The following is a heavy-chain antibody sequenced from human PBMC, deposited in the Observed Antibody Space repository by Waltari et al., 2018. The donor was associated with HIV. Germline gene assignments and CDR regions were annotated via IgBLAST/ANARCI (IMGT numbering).Heavy chain of an antibody. CDR2: ISGSSTTI. CDR1: GFTFSSYA. D-gene: IGHD3-22*01. Sequence: EAQLVEFGGSLVQPGGSLRLSCADSGFTFSSYAMNWVRQAPGKGLEWLSYISGSSTTIYYAASVKGRFTISRDNAKNSLFLQMNSLRVEDTAVYYCASPFTYYYDSRGFPYGMDVWGQGTTVTVSS. J-gene: IGHJ6*02. V-gene: IGHV3-48*01. CDR3: ASPFTYYYDSRGFPYGMDV.